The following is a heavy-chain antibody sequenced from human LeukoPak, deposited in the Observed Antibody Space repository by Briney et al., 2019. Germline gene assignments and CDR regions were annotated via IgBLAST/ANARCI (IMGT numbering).Heavy chain of an antibody. CDR2: ISGSGGST. CDR3: AKVATMGDYYGMDV. CDR1: GFTFSSNA. Sequence: GGSLRLSCAASGFTFSSNAMSWVRQAPGKGLEWVSAISGSGGSTYYADSVKGRFTISRGNSKNTLYLQMNSLRAEDTAVYYCAKVATMGDYYGMDVWGQGTTVTVSS. V-gene: IGHV3-23*01. D-gene: IGHD5-12*01. J-gene: IGHJ6*02.